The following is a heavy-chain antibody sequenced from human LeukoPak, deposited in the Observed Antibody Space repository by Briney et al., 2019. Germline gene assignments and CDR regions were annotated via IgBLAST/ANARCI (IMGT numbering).Heavy chain of an antibody. CDR3: ARMTPDSPSFDY. Sequence: SGPALVKPTQTLTLTCTFSGFSLSTPEICVTWIRQPPGKALEWLARIDWDDDKFYSPSLRTRLTISKDTPKNQVVLRMTNMDPVDTGTYYCARMTPDSPSFDYWGQGALITVPS. V-gene: IGHV2-70*17. CDR1: GFSLSTPEIC. J-gene: IGHJ4*02. CDR2: IDWDDDK. D-gene: IGHD2-15*01.